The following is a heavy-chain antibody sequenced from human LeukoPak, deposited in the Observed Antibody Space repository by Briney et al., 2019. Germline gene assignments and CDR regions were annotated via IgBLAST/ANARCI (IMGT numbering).Heavy chain of an antibody. CDR1: GFTFSDYE. Sequence: PGGSLRLSCAASGFTFSDYEMNWVRQAPGKGLEWVSYISIGGSTIYYADSVKGRFTISRDNAKNSLYLQMNSLRAEDTAVYYCASPVGAPDYWGQGTLVTVCS. CDR3: ASPVGAPDY. D-gene: IGHD1-26*01. CDR2: ISIGGSTI. V-gene: IGHV3-48*03. J-gene: IGHJ4*02.